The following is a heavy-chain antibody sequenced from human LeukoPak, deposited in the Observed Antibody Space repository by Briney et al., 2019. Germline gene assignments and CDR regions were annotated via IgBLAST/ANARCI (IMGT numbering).Heavy chain of an antibody. J-gene: IGHJ4*02. Sequence: GGSLRLSCAASGFTFDDYAMHWVRQAPGKGLEWVSGISWNSGSIGYADSVKGRFTISRDNAKNSLYLQMNSLRAEDTALYYCAKSGGYCSGGSCYSTVFDYWGQGTLVTVSS. CDR2: ISWNSGSI. V-gene: IGHV3-9*01. CDR3: AKSGGYCSGGSCYSTVFDY. D-gene: IGHD2-15*01. CDR1: GFTFDDYA.